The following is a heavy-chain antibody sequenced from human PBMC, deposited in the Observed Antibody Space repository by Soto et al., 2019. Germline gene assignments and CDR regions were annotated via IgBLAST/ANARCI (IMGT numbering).Heavy chain of an antibody. CDR3: AKHNWNYERESDAFDI. V-gene: IGHV3-23*01. Sequence: GESLKISCAASGFTFSSYAMSWVRQAPGKGLEWVSAISGSGGSTYYADSVKGRFTISRDNSKNTLYLQMNSLRAEDTAVYYCAKHNWNYERESDAFDIWGQGTMVTVSS. CDR1: GFTFSSYA. D-gene: IGHD1-7*01. J-gene: IGHJ3*02. CDR2: ISGSGGST.